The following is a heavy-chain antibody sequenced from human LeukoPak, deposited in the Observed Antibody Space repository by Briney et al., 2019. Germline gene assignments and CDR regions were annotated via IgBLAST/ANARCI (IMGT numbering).Heavy chain of an antibody. CDR2: IYGSGST. J-gene: IGHJ4*02. V-gene: IGHV4-59*12. Sequence: SETLSLTCSISGGSITNYYWSWIRQPPGKGLEWIGYIYGSGSTNYNPSLQSRITISVDTSKNQFSLKLSSVTAADTAVYYCARGLAATPRDWGQGTLVTVSS. CDR1: GGSITNYY. CDR3: ARGLAATPRD. D-gene: IGHD6-13*01.